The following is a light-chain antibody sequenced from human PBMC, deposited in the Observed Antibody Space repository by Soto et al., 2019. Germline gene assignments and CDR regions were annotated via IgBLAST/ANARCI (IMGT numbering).Light chain of an antibody. CDR1: SNDVGAYNY. CDR2: DVS. J-gene: IGLJ1*01. CDR3: SSYTSSSTLV. Sequence: QSVLTQLASVSGSLGQSITISCTGTSNDVGAYNYVSWYLHHPGKAPQLMIYDVSNRPSGVSNRFSGSGSGYTASLTISGLQAEDEADYYCSSYTSSSTLVFGTGTKVTVL. V-gene: IGLV2-14*03.